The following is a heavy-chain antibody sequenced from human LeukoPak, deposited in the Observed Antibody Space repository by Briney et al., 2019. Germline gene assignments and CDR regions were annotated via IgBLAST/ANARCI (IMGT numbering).Heavy chain of an antibody. CDR2: INLSGST. CDR1: GGSFSGYY. D-gene: IGHD5-12*01. J-gene: IGHJ4*02. V-gene: IGHV4-34*01. CDR3: ARGSIVAKIVPFDY. Sequence: SETLSLTCAVYGGSFSGYYWSWIRQPPRQGLERIGEINLSGSTNYNSSLKSRVTISVDTSKNQFYLKLSSVTAADTAVYYCARGSIVAKIVPFDYWGQGTLVTVSS.